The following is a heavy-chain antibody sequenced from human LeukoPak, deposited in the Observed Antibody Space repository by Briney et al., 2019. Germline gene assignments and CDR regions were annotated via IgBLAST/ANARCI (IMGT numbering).Heavy chain of an antibody. V-gene: IGHV4-31*03. CDR2: IYYSGST. CDR3: ARERPGYYGSGSYSDY. J-gene: IGHJ4*02. Sequence: PSETLSLTCTVSGGSISSGGYYWSWIRQHPGKGLEWIGYIYYSGSTYYNPSLKSRVTISVDMSKNQFSLKLGSVTAADTAVYYCARERPGYYGSGSYSDYWGQGTLVAVSS. CDR1: GGSISSGGYY. D-gene: IGHD3-10*01.